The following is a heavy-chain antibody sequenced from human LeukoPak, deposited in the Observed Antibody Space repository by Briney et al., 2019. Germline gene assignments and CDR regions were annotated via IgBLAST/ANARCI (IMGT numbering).Heavy chain of an antibody. V-gene: IGHV4-39*07. CDR3: ARASEYCSGGSCKGFDY. J-gene: IGHJ4*02. CDR2: ISYSGST. CDR1: GGSISSSTYY. D-gene: IGHD2-15*01. Sequence: SGTLSLTCTVSGGSISSSTYYWGWIRQPPGKGLEWIGSISYSGSTYYNPSLKSRVTISVDTSKNQFSLKLSSVTAADTAVYYCARASEYCSGGSCKGFDYWGQGTLVTVSS.